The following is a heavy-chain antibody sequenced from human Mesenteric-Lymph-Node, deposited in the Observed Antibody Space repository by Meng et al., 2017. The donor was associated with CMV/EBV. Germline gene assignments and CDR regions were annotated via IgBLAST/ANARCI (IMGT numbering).Heavy chain of an antibody. Sequence: GGSLRLSCAASGINFDDYGMNWVRQVPGKGLEWVSGINWSGTRSYADSVKGRFTISRDNAGNTLYLQMNSVRAEDTALYYCAREIIAVREYHYGMDVWGQGTTVTVSS. V-gene: IGHV3-20*04. CDR2: INWSGTR. D-gene: IGHD6-6*01. CDR1: GINFDDYG. CDR3: AREIIAVREYHYGMDV. J-gene: IGHJ6*02.